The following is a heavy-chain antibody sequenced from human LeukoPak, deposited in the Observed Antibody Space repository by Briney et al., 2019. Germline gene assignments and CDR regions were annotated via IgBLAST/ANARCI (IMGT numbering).Heavy chain of an antibody. D-gene: IGHD3-10*01. J-gene: IGHJ6*02. CDR1: GVKVRSEG. V-gene: IGHV3-33*01. Sequence: SRIRPWGACGVKVRSEGIRGGRKAPGKRLEWVAVIWYDGSNKYYADSVKGRFTISRDNSKNTLYLQMNSLRAEDTAVYYCARDFIRSITMVRGVPPRGMDVWGQGTTVTVSS. CDR3: ARDFIRSITMVRGVPPRGMDV. CDR2: IWYDGSNK.